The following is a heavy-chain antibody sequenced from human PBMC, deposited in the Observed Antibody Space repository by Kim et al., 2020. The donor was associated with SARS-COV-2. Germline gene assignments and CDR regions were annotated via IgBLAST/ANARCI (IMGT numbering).Heavy chain of an antibody. Sequence: ASVKVSCKASGYTFTGYYMHWVRQAPAQGLEWMGRINPNSGGTNYAQKFQGRVTMTRDTSISTAYMELSRLRSDDTAVYYCARDLPPEVTIFGVVIREYYFDYWGQGTLVTVSS. CDR3: ARDLPPEVTIFGVVIREYYFDY. CDR1: GYTFTGYY. CDR2: INPNSGGT. V-gene: IGHV1-2*06. D-gene: IGHD3-3*01. J-gene: IGHJ4*02.